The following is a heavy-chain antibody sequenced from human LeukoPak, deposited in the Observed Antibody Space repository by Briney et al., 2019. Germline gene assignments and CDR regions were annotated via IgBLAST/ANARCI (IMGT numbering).Heavy chain of an antibody. Sequence: ASVKVSCKDSGNTFTASYMHWGRQAPGQGPEWMGWINPNSGGTNYAQKFQGRVTMTRDTSISTAYIELSRLRSHVTALSDIRKSPLSPGGLPYKGSICYQSNYAMAFWGQGTTVTV. J-gene: IGHJ6*02. CDR3: RKSPLSPGGLPYKGSICYQSNYAMAF. V-gene: IGHV1-2*02. CDR2: INPNSGGT. CDR1: GNTFTASY. D-gene: IGHD1-14*01.